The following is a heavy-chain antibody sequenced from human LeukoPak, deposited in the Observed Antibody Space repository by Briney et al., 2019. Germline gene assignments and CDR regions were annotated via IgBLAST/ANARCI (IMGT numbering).Heavy chain of an antibody. CDR3: ARSRYHFSAGYFDY. J-gene: IGHJ4*02. Sequence: SETLSLTCTVSGGSISSSSYYWGWIRQPPGKGLEWIGSIYHSGSTYYNPSLKSRVTISVDTSKNQFSLKLSSVTAADTAVYYCARSRYHFSAGYFDYWGQGTLVTVSS. CDR2: IYHSGST. D-gene: IGHD2-2*01. CDR1: GGSISSSSYY. V-gene: IGHV4-39*07.